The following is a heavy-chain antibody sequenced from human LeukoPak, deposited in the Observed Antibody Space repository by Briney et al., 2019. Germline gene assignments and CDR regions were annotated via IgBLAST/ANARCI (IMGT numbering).Heavy chain of an antibody. CDR3: ARDVGYNYEFNYFDY. CDR2: INPYGGGT. J-gene: IGHJ4*02. CDR1: GYAFTSYY. V-gene: IGHV1-46*04. Sequence: GASVTVSCKASGYAFTSYYIHWVRQAPGQGLEWMGMINPYGGGTNYAQRLQDRVTTTSDTSTSTVYMELSSLRSEDTAVYYCARDVGYNYEFNYFDYWGQGTLVTVSS. D-gene: IGHD3-22*01.